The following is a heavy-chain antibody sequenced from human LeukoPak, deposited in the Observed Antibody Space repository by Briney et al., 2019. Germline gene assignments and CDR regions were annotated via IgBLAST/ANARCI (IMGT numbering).Heavy chain of an antibody. CDR2: IGWDDDK. J-gene: IGHJ4*02. Sequence: ESGPTLVNPTQTLTLTCTFSGLSLTTTGVGVGWIRQPPGKALEWLAFIGWDDDKRYSPSLKTRLTISKDTSKNQVVLTMTNMDTVDTATYYCAHRPAGGSFSYFDYWGQGTLVTVSS. CDR3: AHRPAGGSFSYFDY. CDR1: GLSLTTTGVG. V-gene: IGHV2-5*02. D-gene: IGHD1-26*01.